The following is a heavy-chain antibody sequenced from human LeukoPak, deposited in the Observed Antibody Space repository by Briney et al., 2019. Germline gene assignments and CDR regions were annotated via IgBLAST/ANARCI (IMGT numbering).Heavy chain of an antibody. J-gene: IGHJ4*02. CDR1: GFTFSSYA. CDR2: ISGSGGST. D-gene: IGHD6-6*01. CDR3: AKDREDSSSPYYFDY. Sequence: PGGSLRLSCAASGFTFSSYAMSWVRQAPGKGLEWVSAISGSGGSTYYADSVKGRFTISRDNSKNTLYLKMNSLRAEDTAVYYCAKDREDSSSPYYFDYWGQGTLVTVSS. V-gene: IGHV3-23*01.